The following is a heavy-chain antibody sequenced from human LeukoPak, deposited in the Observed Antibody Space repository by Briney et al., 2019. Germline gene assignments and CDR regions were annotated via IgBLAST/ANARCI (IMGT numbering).Heavy chain of an antibody. Sequence: SETLSLTCTVSGGSISSSSYYWGWIRQPPGKGLEWNGSIYYSGSTYYNPSLKSRVTISVDTSKNQFSLKLSSVTAADTAVFYCARVRGYCSGGSCQNNWFDPWGQGSLVTVSS. D-gene: IGHD2-15*01. V-gene: IGHV4-39*07. CDR1: GGSISSSSYY. CDR3: ARVRGYCSGGSCQNNWFDP. J-gene: IGHJ5*02. CDR2: IYYSGST.